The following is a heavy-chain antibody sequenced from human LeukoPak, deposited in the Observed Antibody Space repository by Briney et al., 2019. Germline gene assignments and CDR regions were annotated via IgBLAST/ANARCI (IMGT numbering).Heavy chain of an antibody. CDR1: RFNVNNYW. D-gene: IGHD4-23*01. CDR3: VKDFGGNSDY. Sequence: GGSLRLSCAASRFNVNNYWMHWVRQASGKGLMWVSRISEDGRVTSYAGSVRGRFTISRDSVENTLHLQMNSLRAEDTAVYYCVKDFGGNSDYWGQGTLVTVSS. V-gene: IGHV3-74*01. J-gene: IGHJ4*02. CDR2: ISEDGRVT.